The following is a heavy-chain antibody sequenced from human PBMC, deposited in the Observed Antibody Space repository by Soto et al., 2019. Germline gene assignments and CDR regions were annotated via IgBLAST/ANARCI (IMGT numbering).Heavy chain of an antibody. D-gene: IGHD2-21*01. CDR2: IHYSGSI. J-gene: IGHJ6*02. CDR1: GGSISSGDSY. Sequence: SETLSLTCTVSGGSISSGDSYWSWIRQPPGKGLEWIGYIHYSGSIFYNPSLESRVTISVDTSKNQFSLKLSSVTAADTAVYYCARDDCGTSRCSYYYGMDVWGQGTTVTVSS. CDR3: ARDDCGTSRCSYYYGMDV. V-gene: IGHV4-30-4*01.